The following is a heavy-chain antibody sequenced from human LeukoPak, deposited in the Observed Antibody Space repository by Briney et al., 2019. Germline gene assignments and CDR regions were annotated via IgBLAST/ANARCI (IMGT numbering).Heavy chain of an antibody. CDR3: ARVKRGATMVRGQQAYYYYGMDV. Sequence: SETLSLTCAVYGGSFSGYYWSWIRQPPGRGLEWIGEINHSGSTNYNPSLKSRVTISVDTSKNQFSLKLSSVTAADTAVYYCARVKRGATMVRGQQAYYYYGMDVWGQGTTVTVSS. CDR1: GGSFSGYY. V-gene: IGHV4-34*01. D-gene: IGHD3-10*01. CDR2: INHSGST. J-gene: IGHJ6*02.